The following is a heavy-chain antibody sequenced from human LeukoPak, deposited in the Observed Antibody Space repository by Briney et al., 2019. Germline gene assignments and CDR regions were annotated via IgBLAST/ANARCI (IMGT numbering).Heavy chain of an antibody. CDR3: AKDSGGEKRPTGVDY. J-gene: IGHJ4*02. Sequence: GGSLRLSCTASGFTFSNHGMHWVRQAPGKGLEWVAVISYDGSNKYSADSVKGRFTISRDNSKNTLYLQMNSLRAEDTAVYYCAKDSGGEKRPTGVDYWGQGTLVTVSS. CDR1: GFTFSNHG. CDR2: ISYDGSNK. D-gene: IGHD3-10*01. V-gene: IGHV3-30*18.